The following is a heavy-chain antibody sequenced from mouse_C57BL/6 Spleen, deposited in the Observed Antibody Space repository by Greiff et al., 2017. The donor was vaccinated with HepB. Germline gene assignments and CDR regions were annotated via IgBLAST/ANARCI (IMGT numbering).Heavy chain of an antibody. CDR2: IDPSDSET. J-gene: IGHJ1*03. Sequence: QVQLQQPGAELVRPGSSVKLSCKASGYTFTSYWMHWVKQRPIQGLEWIGNIDPSDSETHYNQKFKDKATLTVDKSSSTAYMQRSSLTSEDSAVYYCARNYGSSDWYFDVWGTGTTVTVSS. V-gene: IGHV1-52*01. CDR1: GYTFTSYW. CDR3: ARNYGSSDWYFDV. D-gene: IGHD1-1*01.